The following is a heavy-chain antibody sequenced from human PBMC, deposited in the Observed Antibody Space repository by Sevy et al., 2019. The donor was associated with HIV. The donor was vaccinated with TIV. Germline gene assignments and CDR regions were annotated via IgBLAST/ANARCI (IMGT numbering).Heavy chain of an antibody. CDR2: IYSGGST. CDR3: ARDRYYDASGYYYYYYGLDV. CDR1: TFSVTDNY. J-gene: IGHJ6*02. V-gene: IGHV3-66*01. Sequence: GGSLRLSCAASTFSVTDNYMSWLRQAPGKGLEWVSTIYSGGSTFYADSVKGRFTISRDNSKNTLYLQMNSLRAEDTAVYYCARDRYYDASGYYYYYYGLDVWGQGTTVTVSS. D-gene: IGHD3-22*01.